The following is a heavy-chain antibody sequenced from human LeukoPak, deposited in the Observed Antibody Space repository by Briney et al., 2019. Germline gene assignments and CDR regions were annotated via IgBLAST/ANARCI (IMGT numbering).Heavy chain of an antibody. Sequence: GGSLRLSCAASGFSFSNFWMSWPRQAPGKGLEWVAHMNEAGSDKYYVEYVKGRFSISRDNAKNSVTLQMNSLRVEDTAVYYCVSWDVGHNNYWGQGAQVTVSS. J-gene: IGHJ4*02. CDR3: VSWDVGHNNY. CDR1: GFSFSNFW. D-gene: IGHD1-1*01. CDR2: MNEAGSDK. V-gene: IGHV3-7*01.